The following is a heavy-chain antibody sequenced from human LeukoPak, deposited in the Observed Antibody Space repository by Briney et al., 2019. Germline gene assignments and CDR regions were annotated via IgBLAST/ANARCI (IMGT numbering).Heavy chain of an antibody. Sequence: GGSLRLSCAASGFTFSSYAMHWVRQAPGKGLEWVAVISYDGSNKYYADSVKGRFTISRDNSKNTLYPQMNSLRAEDTAVYYCARSDSRYYYMDVWGKGTTVTVSS. CDR3: ARSDSRYYYMDV. J-gene: IGHJ6*03. V-gene: IGHV3-30-3*01. D-gene: IGHD3-22*01. CDR1: GFTFSSYA. CDR2: ISYDGSNK.